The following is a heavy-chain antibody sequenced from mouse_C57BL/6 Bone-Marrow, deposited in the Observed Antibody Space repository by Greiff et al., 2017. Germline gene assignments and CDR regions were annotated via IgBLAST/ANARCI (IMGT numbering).Heavy chain of an antibody. Sequence: QVQLQQPGAELVKPGASVKMSCKASGYTFTSYWITWVKQRPGQGLEWIGDIYPTSGRTNYNEKFKSKAILTVATSSNTAYMQRSSLTSEDSAVLYCTRSGPLGRSFDYWGQGTTLTVSS. J-gene: IGHJ2*01. D-gene: IGHD4-1*01. V-gene: IGHV1-55*01. CDR1: GYTFTSYW. CDR3: TRSGPLGRSFDY. CDR2: IYPTSGRT.